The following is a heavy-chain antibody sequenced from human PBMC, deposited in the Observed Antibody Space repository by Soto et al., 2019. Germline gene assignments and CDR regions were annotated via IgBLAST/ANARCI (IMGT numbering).Heavy chain of an antibody. CDR1: GGSISSGGYY. J-gene: IGHJ6*02. Sequence: PSETLSLTCTVSGGSISSGGYYWSWIRQHPGKGLEWIGYIYYSGSTYYNPSLKSRVTISVDTSKNQFSLKLSSVTAADTAVYYCARWQQTTPYGMDVWGQGTTVTVSS. CDR3: ARWQQTTPYGMDV. CDR2: IYYSGST. V-gene: IGHV4-31*03. D-gene: IGHD6-13*01.